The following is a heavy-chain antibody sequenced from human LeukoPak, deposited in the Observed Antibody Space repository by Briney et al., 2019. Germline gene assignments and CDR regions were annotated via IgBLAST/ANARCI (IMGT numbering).Heavy chain of an antibody. V-gene: IGHV1-3*03. D-gene: IGHD3-10*01. Sequence: RWASVKVSCKASGYTFTSYAMHWVRQAPGQRLEWMGWINAGNGNTKYSQEFQGRVTITRDTSASTAYMELSSLRSEDMAVYYCARSSRMVRGVIRPFDYWGQGTLVTVSS. CDR1: GYTFTSYA. J-gene: IGHJ4*02. CDR2: INAGNGNT. CDR3: ARSSRMVRGVIRPFDY.